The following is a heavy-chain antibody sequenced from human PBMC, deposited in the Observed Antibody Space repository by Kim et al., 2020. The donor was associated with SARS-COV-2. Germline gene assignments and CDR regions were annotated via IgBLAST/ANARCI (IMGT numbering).Heavy chain of an antibody. CDR1: GYTFTSYG. J-gene: IGHJ4*02. CDR2: ISAYNGNT. D-gene: IGHD4-17*01. CDR3: ARDGDGDDDSNYFDY. Sequence: ASVKVSCKASGYTFTSYGISWVRQAPGQGLEWMGWISAYNGNTNYAQKLQGRVTMTTDTSTSTAYMELRSLRSDDTAVYYCARDGDGDDDSNYFDYWGQGTLVTVSS. V-gene: IGHV1-18*01.